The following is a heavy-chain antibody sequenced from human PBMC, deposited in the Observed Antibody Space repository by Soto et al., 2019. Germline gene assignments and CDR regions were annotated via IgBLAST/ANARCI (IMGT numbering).Heavy chain of an antibody. V-gene: IGHV3-48*02. CDR1: GFTFSSYS. CDR3: ARDFDCANGACCTGYYYYGLDV. D-gene: IGHD2-8*01. J-gene: IGHJ6*02. CDR2: ISSISTTI. Sequence: GGSLRLSCAASGFTFSSYSMNWVRQAPGKGLEWLSYISSISTTIYYADSVKGRLTISRDNAKNSLYLQMNSLRDEDTAVYYCARDFDCANGACCTGYYYYGLDVWGLGTTVTVSS.